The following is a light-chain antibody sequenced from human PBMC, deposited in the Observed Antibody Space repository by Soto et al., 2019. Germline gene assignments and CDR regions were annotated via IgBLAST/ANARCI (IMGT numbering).Light chain of an antibody. CDR1: QNIYSN. CDR3: LQYHNLWA. CDR2: RAS. V-gene: IGKV3-15*01. J-gene: IGKJ1*01. Sequence: IVMTQSPATLSVSPGERATLSCRASQNIYSNIAWYQQRPGQAPRLLIFRASTRATGVPARFSGSGSGTDFTLTSSSLQSEDFTVYSCLQYHNLWAFGQGTKVDSK.